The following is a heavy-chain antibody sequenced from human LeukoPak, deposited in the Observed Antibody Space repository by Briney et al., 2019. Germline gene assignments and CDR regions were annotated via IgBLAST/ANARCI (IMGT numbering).Heavy chain of an antibody. J-gene: IGHJ6*02. CDR1: GFTFSSYS. D-gene: IGHD3-22*01. V-gene: IGHV3-30*18. Sequence: GGSLRLSCAASGFTFSSYSMNWVRQAPGKGLEWVAVISYDGSNKYYADSVKGRFTISRDNSKNTLYLQMNSLRAEDTAVYYCAKDVQFRYYYDSSGPPYYGMDVWGQGTTVTVSS. CDR2: ISYDGSNK. CDR3: AKDVQFRYYYDSSGPPYYGMDV.